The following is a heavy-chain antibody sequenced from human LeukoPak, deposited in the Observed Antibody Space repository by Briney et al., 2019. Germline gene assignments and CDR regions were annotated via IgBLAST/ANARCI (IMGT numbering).Heavy chain of an antibody. CDR3: ARDYDLRDFDY. D-gene: IGHD3-3*01. V-gene: IGHV4-34*01. CDR1: GSFSDHS. Sequence: SETLSLTCAVYGSFSDHSWSWVRQPPGKGLEWIGEIDEKRRTSYSPSLTSRVTMSVDTSKNQFSLKLSSVTAADTAVYYCARDYDLRDFDYWGQGTLVTVSS. CDR2: IDEKRRT. J-gene: IGHJ4*02.